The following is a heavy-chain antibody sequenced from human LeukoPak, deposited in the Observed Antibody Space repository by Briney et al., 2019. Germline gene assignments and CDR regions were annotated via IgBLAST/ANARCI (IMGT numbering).Heavy chain of an antibody. Sequence: KPGGSLRLSCAPSGYTFSYAWMSWVRQAPGGGRVCVGRIKSKTDGGITDYAASVKGRFTISRDESKDTLYLQMNSLKTEDTAVYYCATDQRWELPLNYWGQGTLVTVSS. CDR2: IKSKTDGGIT. V-gene: IGHV3-15*01. J-gene: IGHJ4*02. CDR1: GYTFSYAW. CDR3: ATDQRWELPLNY. D-gene: IGHD1-26*01.